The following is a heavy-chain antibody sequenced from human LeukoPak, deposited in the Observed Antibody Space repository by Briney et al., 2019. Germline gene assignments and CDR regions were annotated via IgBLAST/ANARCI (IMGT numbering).Heavy chain of an antibody. D-gene: IGHD1-26*01. CDR2: INPSGGST. CDR1: GYTFTSYY. J-gene: IGHJ4*02. V-gene: IGHV1-46*01. Sequence: GASVKVSCKASGYTFTSYYMHWVRQAPGQGLEWMGIINPSGGSTSCAQKFQGRVTMTRDTSTSTVYMELSSLRSEDTAVYYCARDLVGAAYGDYFDYWGQGTLVTVSS. CDR3: ARDLVGAAYGDYFDY.